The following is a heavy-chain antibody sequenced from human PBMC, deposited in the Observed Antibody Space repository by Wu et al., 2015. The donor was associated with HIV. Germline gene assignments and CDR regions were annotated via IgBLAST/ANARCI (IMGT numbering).Heavy chain of an antibody. J-gene: IGHJ4*02. CDR1: GYTLTEVS. V-gene: IGHV1-24*01. CDR2: FDPEDGET. D-gene: IGHD6-13*01. CDR3: LTGIATADTTFYFDY. Sequence: RKPGASVRVSCKVSGYTLTEVSMHWVRQAPGKGLEWMGGFDPEDGETINAQKFQGRVTMTEDTSTNTVYMDLNTLTSEDTAVYYCLTGIATADTTFYFDYWGQGTLVTVSS.